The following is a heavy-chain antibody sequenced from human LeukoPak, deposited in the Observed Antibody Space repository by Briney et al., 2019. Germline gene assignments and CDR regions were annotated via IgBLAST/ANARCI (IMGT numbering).Heavy chain of an antibody. V-gene: IGHV3-74*01. Sequence: PGGSLRLSCAAPGFTFSSYWMPWVRHAPGKGLVWVSRINSDGSSANYADSVKARFTIARDNAENTLYLQMNSLRAEDTAVYYCATLGNYFDYWGQGTLVTVSS. CDR3: ATLGNYFDY. CDR1: GFTFSSYW. J-gene: IGHJ4*02. CDR2: INSDGSSA.